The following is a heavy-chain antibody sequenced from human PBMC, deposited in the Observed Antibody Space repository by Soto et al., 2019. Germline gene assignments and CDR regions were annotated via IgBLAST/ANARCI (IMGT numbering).Heavy chain of an antibody. V-gene: IGHV4-4*02. J-gene: IGHJ3*02. D-gene: IGHD3-22*01. CDR1: VGSISSSNW. CDR3: ATWVTPDYNDSGGYYRTRAFDT. CDR2: IYHSGST. Sequence: PSETLSLTCAVSVGSISSSNWWSWVRQPPGKGLEWIGEIYHSGSTNYNPSLKSRVTISVDKSKNQFYLKLSSVTAADTAVYYCATWVTPDYNDSGGYYRTRAFDTGGQGKMVT.